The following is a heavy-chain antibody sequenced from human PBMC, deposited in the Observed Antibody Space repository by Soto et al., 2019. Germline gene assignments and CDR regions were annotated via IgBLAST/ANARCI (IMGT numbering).Heavy chain of an antibody. J-gene: IGHJ4*02. CDR3: ARDINKNGGGSCYG. CDR1: GFTFSSYA. D-gene: IGHD2-15*01. V-gene: IGHV3-30-3*01. Sequence: QVQLVESGGGVVQPGRSLRLSCAASGFTFSSYAMHWVRQAPGKGLEWVAVISYDGSNKYYADSVKGRFTISRDNSKNTLYLQMNSLRAEDTAVYYCARDINKNGGGSCYGWGQGTLVTVSS. CDR2: ISYDGSNK.